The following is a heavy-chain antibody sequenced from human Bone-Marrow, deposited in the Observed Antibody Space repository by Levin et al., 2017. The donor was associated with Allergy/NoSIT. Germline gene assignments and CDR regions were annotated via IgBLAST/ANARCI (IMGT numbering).Heavy chain of an antibody. CDR3: ARAANSELGIIYY. D-gene: IGHD7-27*01. J-gene: IGHJ4*02. CDR2: IGGSGSPM. CDR1: GFTFSDYH. Sequence: PGGSLRLSCAASGFTFSDYHMGWVRQAPGKGLQWVAYIGGSGSPMYHADFVMGRFTVSRDNANKSLYLQMYSLRPEDTAVYYCARAANSELGIIYYWGQGTLVTVSS. V-gene: IGHV3-11*01.